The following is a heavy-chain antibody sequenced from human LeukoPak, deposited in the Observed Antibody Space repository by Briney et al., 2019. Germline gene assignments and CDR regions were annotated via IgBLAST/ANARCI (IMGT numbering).Heavy chain of an antibody. D-gene: IGHD3-10*01. Sequence: PSETLSLTCTVSGGSISSYYWSWIRQPPGKGLEWIGYIYYSGSTYYNASLKSRATISADTSKNQFSLKLSSVTAAGTAVYYCARHRWMEVYGSGSYYVDYWGQGTLVTASS. CDR3: ARHRWMEVYGSGSYYVDY. CDR2: IYYSGST. CDR1: GGSISSYY. J-gene: IGHJ4*02. V-gene: IGHV4-59*08.